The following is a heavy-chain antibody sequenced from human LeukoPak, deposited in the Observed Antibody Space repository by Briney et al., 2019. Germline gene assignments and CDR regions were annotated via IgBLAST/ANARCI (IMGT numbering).Heavy chain of an antibody. V-gene: IGHV3-30-3*01. J-gene: IGHJ4*02. Sequence: PGRSLRLSCAASGFTFSSYAMHWVRQAPGKGLEWVAVISYDGSNKYYADSVKGRFTISRDNSKNTLYLQMNSLRAEDTAVYYCAGGPVVEDYWGQGTLVTVSS. CDR2: ISYDGSNK. D-gene: IGHD2-2*01. CDR3: AGGPVVEDY. CDR1: GFTFSSYA.